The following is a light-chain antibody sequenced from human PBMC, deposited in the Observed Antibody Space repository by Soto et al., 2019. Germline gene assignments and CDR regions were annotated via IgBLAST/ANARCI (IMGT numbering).Light chain of an antibody. J-gene: IGKJ2*01. Sequence: ETVLTQSPGTVSLSPGERATLSCTTSQSVRSNYLAWYQQKPGQAPRLLIYGVFNRATGIPDRFSGSGSETDFTLSICGLEPEDSAVYYCQHYDGTPRTFGQGTKVEI. CDR3: QHYDGTPRT. CDR1: QSVRSNY. CDR2: GVF. V-gene: IGKV3-20*01.